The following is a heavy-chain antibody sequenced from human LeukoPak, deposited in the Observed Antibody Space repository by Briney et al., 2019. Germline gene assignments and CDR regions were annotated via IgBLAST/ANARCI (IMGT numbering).Heavy chain of an antibody. CDR1: GFTVSSNY. D-gene: IGHD6-13*01. V-gene: IGHV3-53*01. Sequence: GGSLRLPCGASGFTVSSNYMSWVRQAPGKGLEWVSVIYSGGSTYYADSVKGRFTISRDNSKNTLYLQMNSLRAEDTAVYYCARGGSSSWYVISYFDYWGQGTLVTVSS. CDR3: ARGGSSSWYVISYFDY. CDR2: IYSGGST. J-gene: IGHJ4*02.